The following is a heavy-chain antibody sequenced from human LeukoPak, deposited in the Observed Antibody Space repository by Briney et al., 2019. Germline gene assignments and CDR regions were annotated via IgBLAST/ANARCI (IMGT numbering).Heavy chain of an antibody. CDR3: ARDPEVGATSGAFDI. Sequence: SVKVSCKASGYTFTSYGISWVRQAPGQGLEWMGGIIPIFGTANYAQKFQGRVTITADESTSTAYMELSSLRSEDTAVYYCARDPEVGATSGAFDIWGQGTMVTVSS. CDR1: GYTFTSYG. J-gene: IGHJ3*02. V-gene: IGHV1-69*13. D-gene: IGHD1-26*01. CDR2: IIPIFGTA.